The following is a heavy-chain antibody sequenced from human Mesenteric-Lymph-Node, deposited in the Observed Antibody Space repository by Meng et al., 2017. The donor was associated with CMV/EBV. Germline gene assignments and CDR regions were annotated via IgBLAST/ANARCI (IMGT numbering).Heavy chain of an antibody. J-gene: IGHJ5*02. CDR3: ARGLGWGLFDP. D-gene: IGHD6-19*01. V-gene: IGHV3-7*01. Sequence: GESLKISCAASGFTFSDYWMTWVRQAPGKGLEWVASIKLDGSEKKYVDSLKGRFTISRDNAKNSLYLQMNSLRDEDTAVYYCARGLGWGLFDPWGQGTLVTVSS. CDR2: IKLDGSEK. CDR1: GFTFSDYW.